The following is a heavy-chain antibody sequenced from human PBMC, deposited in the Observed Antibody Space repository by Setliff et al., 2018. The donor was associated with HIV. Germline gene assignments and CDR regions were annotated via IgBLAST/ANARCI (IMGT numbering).Heavy chain of an antibody. D-gene: IGHD2-2*01. CDR1: GGTSVTYA. V-gene: IGHV1-69*13. J-gene: IGHJ6*03. CDR2: IIPLFGTT. CDR3: ARETIASSFVFYSHYMDF. Sequence: ASVKVSCKASGGTSVTYAINWVRQAPGQGLEWMGGIIPLFGTTNYAQKFQGRVTITADESTSTVFMELSRLTSDDTAVYFCARETIASSFVFYSHYMDFWGSGTRVTVSS.